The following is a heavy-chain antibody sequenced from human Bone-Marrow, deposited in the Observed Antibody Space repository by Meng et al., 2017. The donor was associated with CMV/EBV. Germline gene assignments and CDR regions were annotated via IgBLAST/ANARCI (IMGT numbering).Heavy chain of an antibody. J-gene: IGHJ1*01. V-gene: IGHV3-30*03. Sequence: GESLKISCAVSGFTFSNYDMYWVRQAPGKGLEWVAVISYDGSNKYYADSVKGRFTISRDNSKNTLYLQMNSLRAEDTAVYYCARVLYCSSTSCYKAAGVYFQHWGQGTLVTVSS. CDR3: ARVLYCSSTSCYKAAGVYFQH. CDR1: GFTFSNYD. D-gene: IGHD2-2*02. CDR2: ISYDGSNK.